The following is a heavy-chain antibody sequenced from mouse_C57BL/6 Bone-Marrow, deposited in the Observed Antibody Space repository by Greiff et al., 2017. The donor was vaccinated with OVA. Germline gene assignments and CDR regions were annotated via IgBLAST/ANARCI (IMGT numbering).Heavy chain of an antibody. CDR3: AIYYGYDGFAY. CDR2: INPYNGGT. V-gene: IGHV1-19*01. D-gene: IGHD2-2*01. J-gene: IGHJ3*01. Sequence: VQLQQSGPVLVKPGASVKMSCKASGYTFTDYYMNWVKQSHGKSLEWIGVINPYNGGTSYNQKFKGKATLTVDKSSSTAYMELNSLTSEDSAVYYCAIYYGYDGFAYWGQGTLVTVSA. CDR1: GYTFTDYY.